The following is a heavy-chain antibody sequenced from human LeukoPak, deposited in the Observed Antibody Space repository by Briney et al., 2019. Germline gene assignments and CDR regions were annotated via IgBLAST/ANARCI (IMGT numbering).Heavy chain of an antibody. J-gene: IGHJ4*02. Sequence: SVKVSCKASGGTFSSYAISWVRQAPGQGLEWMGVIIPIFGTANYAQKFRGRVTITADKSTSTAYMELSSLRSEDTAVYYCARDLSQGRAVAGYFDNWGQGTLVTVSS. D-gene: IGHD6-19*01. CDR1: GGTFSSYA. CDR2: IIPIFGTA. V-gene: IGHV1-69*06. CDR3: ARDLSQGRAVAGYFDN.